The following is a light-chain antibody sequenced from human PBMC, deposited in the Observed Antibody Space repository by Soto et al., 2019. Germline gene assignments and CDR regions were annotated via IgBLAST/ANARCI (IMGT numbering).Light chain of an antibody. V-gene: IGKV3-11*01. CDR3: HKRSNWNRK. Sequence: EIVLTQSPATLSLSPGERATLSCRASQSVSSYLAWYQQKPGQAPRLLIYDASNRATGIPARFSGSGSWTDFTLTISSLAPEDFALDYCHKRSNWNRKFRKGPKVDIK. CDR2: DAS. J-gene: IGKJ1*01. CDR1: QSVSSY.